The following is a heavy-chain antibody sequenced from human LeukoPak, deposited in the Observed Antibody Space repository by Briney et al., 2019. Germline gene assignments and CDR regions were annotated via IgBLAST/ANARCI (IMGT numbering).Heavy chain of an antibody. V-gene: IGHV3-48*03. J-gene: IGHJ4*02. CDR3: ARSLDY. Sequence: GGSLRLSCAASGFIFSSYEMNWVRQASGKGLEWISYISSSGTTMYYADSVKGRFTISRDNSKNTVYLQMNSLRGDDTAVYYCARSLDYWGQGTLVTVSS. CDR2: ISSSGTTM. CDR1: GFIFSSYE.